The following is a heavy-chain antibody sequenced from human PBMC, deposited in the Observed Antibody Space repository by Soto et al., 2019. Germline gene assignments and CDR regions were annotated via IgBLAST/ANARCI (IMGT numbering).Heavy chain of an antibody. J-gene: IGHJ1*01. Sequence: QVLLVQSGAEVKKPGASVNISCKGSGYSLDKNGISWVRQAPGQGLEWMGWISGDTGDTIYAQNFQGRLSVTTVTSTRTAYMELRSLTSDDTAMYYCARDKGDFTFGPWGQGSLVTVSS. CDR3: ARDKGDFTFGP. CDR1: GYSLDKNG. CDR2: ISGDTGDT. V-gene: IGHV1-18*01. D-gene: IGHD3-3*01.